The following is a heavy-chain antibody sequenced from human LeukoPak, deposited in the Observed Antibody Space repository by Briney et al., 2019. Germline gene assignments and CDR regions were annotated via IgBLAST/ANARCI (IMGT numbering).Heavy chain of an antibody. Sequence: SETLSFTCTVSGGSISSSSYYWGWIRQPPGKGLEWIGSIYYSGSTYYNPSLKSRVTISVDMSKNQFSLKLSSVTAADTAVYYCARDPWVDHNDNVDFYYYMDVWGKGTTVTVSS. V-gene: IGHV4-39*07. D-gene: IGHD3-16*01. J-gene: IGHJ6*03. CDR1: GGSISSSSYY. CDR2: IYYSGST. CDR3: ARDPWVDHNDNVDFYYYMDV.